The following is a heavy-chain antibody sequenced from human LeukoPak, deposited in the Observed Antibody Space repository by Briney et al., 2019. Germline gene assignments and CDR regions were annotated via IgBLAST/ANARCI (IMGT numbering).Heavy chain of an antibody. Sequence: QSGGSLRLSCAASGFTFDDYAMHWVRQAPGKGLEWVSGISWNSGSIGYADSVKGRFTISRDNAKNSLYLQMNSLRAEDTAVYYCARGPSYCGTNCYYYFEYWGQGTLVTVSS. D-gene: IGHD2-21*01. J-gene: IGHJ4*02. CDR1: GFTFDDYA. CDR3: ARGPSYCGTNCYYYFEY. V-gene: IGHV3-9*01. CDR2: ISWNSGSI.